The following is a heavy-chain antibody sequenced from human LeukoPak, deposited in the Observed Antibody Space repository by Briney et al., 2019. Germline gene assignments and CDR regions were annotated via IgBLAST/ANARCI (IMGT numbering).Heavy chain of an antibody. Sequence: GGSLRLSCVGSGFSLSGDWMTWVRQAPGTGLEWVANIKEDGGETYYVDSVKGRFTISRDNAKNSLYLQMNNLRAEDTAVYFCARPVNRLFLFWGPGTLVTVSS. CDR1: GFSLSGDW. CDR2: IKEDGGET. CDR3: ARPVNRLFLF. J-gene: IGHJ4*02. D-gene: IGHD2-21*01. V-gene: IGHV3-7*01.